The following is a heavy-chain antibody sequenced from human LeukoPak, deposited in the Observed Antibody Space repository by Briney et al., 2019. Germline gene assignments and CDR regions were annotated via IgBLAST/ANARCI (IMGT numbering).Heavy chain of an antibody. CDR3: ARRRGRIQLWSSRRTGGFDY. CDR1: GGSFSGYY. Sequence: SETLSLTCAVYGGSFSGYYWSWIRQPPGKGLEWIGEINHSGSTNYNPSLKSRVTISVDTSKNQFSLKLSSVTAADTAVYYCARRRGRIQLWSSRRTGGFDYWGQGILVTVSS. D-gene: IGHD5-18*01. J-gene: IGHJ4*02. V-gene: IGHV4-34*01. CDR2: INHSGST.